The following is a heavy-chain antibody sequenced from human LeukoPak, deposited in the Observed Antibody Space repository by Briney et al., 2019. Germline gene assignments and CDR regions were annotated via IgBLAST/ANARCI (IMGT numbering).Heavy chain of an antibody. V-gene: IGHV1-24*01. CDR3: ATVPAATLGVDY. CDR1: GYTLTELS. D-gene: IGHD2-2*01. CDR2: FDPEDGET. Sequence: ASVKVSCKVSGYTLTELSMHWVRQAPGQGLEWMGGFDPEDGETIYAQKCQGRVTMTEDTSTDTAYMELSSLRSEDTAVYYCATVPAATLGVDYWGQGTLVTVSS. J-gene: IGHJ4*02.